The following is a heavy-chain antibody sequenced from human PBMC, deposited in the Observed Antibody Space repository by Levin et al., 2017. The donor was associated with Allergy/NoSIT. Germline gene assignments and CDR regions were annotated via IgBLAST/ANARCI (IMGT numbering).Heavy chain of an antibody. V-gene: IGHV3-23*01. J-gene: IGHJ4*02. CDR3: VKGTWTERPHYFDL. Sequence: PGGSLRLSCAASGFNFKNYAMSWVRRAPGKGLEWLSAISDTGGLTYYADSLNGRFTVSRDNSKSSLYLEMNSLRADDTAIYYCVKGTWTERPHYFDLWGQGTLVTVSS. CDR2: ISDTGGLT. D-gene: IGHD6-25*01. CDR1: GFNFKNYA.